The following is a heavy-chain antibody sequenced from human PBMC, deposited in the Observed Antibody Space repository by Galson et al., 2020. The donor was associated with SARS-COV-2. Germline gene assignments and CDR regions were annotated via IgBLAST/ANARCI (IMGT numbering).Heavy chain of an antibody. CDR1: RGTILYDY. J-gene: IGHJ4*02. Sequence: ETSETLSITCTVSRGTILYDYWNWVRQSPGKGLEWIGSIYHSGTTDYNPSLRSRVTISLDPSKSRFSLNLVSVTAADTAMYYCAKLAKGRRTSGDYWGQGTLVTVSS. D-gene: IGHD1-7*01. CDR3: AKLAKGRRTSGDY. CDR2: IYHSGTT. V-gene: IGHV4-59*12.